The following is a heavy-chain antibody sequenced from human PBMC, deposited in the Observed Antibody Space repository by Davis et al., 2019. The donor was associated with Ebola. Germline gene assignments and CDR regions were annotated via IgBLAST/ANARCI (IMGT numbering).Heavy chain of an antibody. V-gene: IGHV3-7*03. D-gene: IGHD5-18*01. CDR3: ARERTAMVEGELDY. Sequence: GESLKTSCAASGFTFSSYWMSWVRQAPGKGLEWVANIKQDGSEKYYVDSVKGRFTISRDNAKNSLYLQMNSLRAEDTAVHYCARERTAMVEGELDYWGQGTLVTVSS. J-gene: IGHJ4*02. CDR1: GFTFSSYW. CDR2: IKQDGSEK.